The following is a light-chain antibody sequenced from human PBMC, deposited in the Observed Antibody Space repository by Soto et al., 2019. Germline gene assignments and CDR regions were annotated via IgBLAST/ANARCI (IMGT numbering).Light chain of an antibody. V-gene: IGLV2-14*01. CDR1: SSDVGAYNF. J-gene: IGLJ1*01. Sequence: QSVLTPPASVSGSPGQSMTISCTGSSSDVGAYNFVSWYQHHPGKAPKLILYEVTTRPSGVSSRFSGSKSGNTASLTISGLQADDEANYYCSSYTSSNTPYVFGTGTKVTVL. CDR2: EVT. CDR3: SSYTSSNTPYV.